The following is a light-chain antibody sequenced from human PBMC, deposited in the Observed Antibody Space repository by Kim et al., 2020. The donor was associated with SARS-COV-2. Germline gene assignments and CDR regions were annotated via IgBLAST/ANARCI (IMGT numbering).Light chain of an antibody. Sequence: DIQMTQSPSSLSAFVGDRVTISCRASQSISTYLNWYQQKPGKAPILLIYAASNLQSGVPLRFSGSGSGTEFTLTISSLQPEDSATFYCQQTYSTPPAFGQGTKLEIK. V-gene: IGKV1-39*01. CDR1: QSISTY. J-gene: IGKJ2*01. CDR2: AAS. CDR3: QQTYSTPPA.